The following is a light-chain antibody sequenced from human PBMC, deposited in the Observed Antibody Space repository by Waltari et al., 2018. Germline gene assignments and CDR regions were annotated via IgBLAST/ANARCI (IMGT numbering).Light chain of an antibody. CDR2: GAS. V-gene: IGKV3-15*01. J-gene: IGKJ4*01. CDR1: QSVSSN. Sequence: EIVMTQSPATLSVSPGERATLSCRASQSVSSNLAWYQQKPGQAPSLLIYGASTRATGIPARFSGSGSGTESTLTISSLQSADFAIYYCQQYKNWPPVTFGGGTKVEIK. CDR3: QQYKNWPPVT.